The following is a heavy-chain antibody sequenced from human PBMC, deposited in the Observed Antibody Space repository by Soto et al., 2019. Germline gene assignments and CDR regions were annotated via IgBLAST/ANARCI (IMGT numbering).Heavy chain of an antibody. CDR3: ARCITMVRGVPHYGMDV. CDR1: GGSISSGGYS. V-gene: IGHV4-30-2*01. Sequence: PSETLSLTCAVSGGSISSGGYSWSWIRQPPGKGLEWIGYIYHSGSTYYNPSLKSRVTISVDRSKNQFSLKLSSVTAADTAVYYCARCITMVRGVPHYGMDVWGQGTTVTVSS. J-gene: IGHJ6*02. D-gene: IGHD3-10*01. CDR2: IYHSGST.